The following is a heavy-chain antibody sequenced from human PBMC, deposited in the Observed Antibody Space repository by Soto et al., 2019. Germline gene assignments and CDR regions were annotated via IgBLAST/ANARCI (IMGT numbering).Heavy chain of an antibody. CDR1: GFTFSSYA. Sequence: EAQLLESGGGLVQPGGSLRLSCAASGFTFSSYAMSWVRQAPGKGLEWVSAISGSGGSTYYADSVKGRFTISRDNSKNTLYLQMNSLRAEDTAVYYCAKDLITMIVVVITTPYYYGMDVWGQGTTVTVSS. CDR3: AKDLITMIVVVITTPYYYGMDV. D-gene: IGHD3-22*01. J-gene: IGHJ6*02. V-gene: IGHV3-23*01. CDR2: ISGSGGST.